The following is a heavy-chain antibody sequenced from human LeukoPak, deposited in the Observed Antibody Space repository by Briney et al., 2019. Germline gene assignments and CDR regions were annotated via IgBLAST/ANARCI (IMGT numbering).Heavy chain of an antibody. CDR1: GFTFSSYW. V-gene: IGHV3-7*01. Sequence: GGSLRLSCAASGFTFSSYWMSWVRQAPGKGLEWVANIKQDGSEKYYVDSVKGRFTISRDNAKNSLYLQMNSLRAEDTAVYYCARSSSGWTGYYYYYMDVWGKGTTVTVSS. CDR2: IKQDGSEK. D-gene: IGHD6-19*01. J-gene: IGHJ6*03. CDR3: ARSSSGWTGYYYYYMDV.